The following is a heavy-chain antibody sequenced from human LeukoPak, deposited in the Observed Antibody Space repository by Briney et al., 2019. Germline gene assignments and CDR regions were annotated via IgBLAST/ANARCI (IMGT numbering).Heavy chain of an antibody. Sequence: GASVKVSCKASGYTFTSYDINWVRQATGQGLEWMGWMNPNSGNTGYAQKFQGRVTITRNTSISTAYMELSSLRSEDTAVYYCARWGCSSTSCYMGYYYYYYMDVWGKGTTVTVSS. J-gene: IGHJ6*03. CDR3: ARWGCSSTSCYMGYYYYYYMDV. CDR1: GYTFTSYD. CDR2: MNPNSGNT. V-gene: IGHV1-8*03. D-gene: IGHD2-2*02.